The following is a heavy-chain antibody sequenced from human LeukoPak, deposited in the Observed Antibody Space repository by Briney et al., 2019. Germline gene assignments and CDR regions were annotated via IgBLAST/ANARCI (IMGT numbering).Heavy chain of an antibody. V-gene: IGHV4-34*01. CDR1: GGSFSGYY. CDR2: INHSGST. J-gene: IGHJ4*02. Sequence: SETLSLTCAVYGGSFSGYYWSWIRQPPGKGLEWIGEINHSGSTNYNPSLKSRVTISVDTSKNQFSLKLSSVTAADTAVYYCATGHVRFLEWLFNTEGSTYFDYWGQGTLVTVSS. CDR3: ATGHVRFLEWLFNTEGSTYFDY. D-gene: IGHD3-3*01.